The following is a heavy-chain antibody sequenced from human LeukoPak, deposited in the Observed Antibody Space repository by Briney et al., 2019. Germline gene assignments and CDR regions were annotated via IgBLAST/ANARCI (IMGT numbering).Heavy chain of an antibody. CDR2: INPSGGST. CDR3: ARVYCSSTSCYGRGWFDP. Sequence: GASVKVSCKASGYTFTSYYMHWVRQAPGQGLEWMGIINPSGGSTSYAQKFQGRVTMTRDTSTSTVYMELSSLRSEDTAVYYCARVYCSSTSCYGRGWFDPXGQGTLVTVSS. V-gene: IGHV1-46*03. J-gene: IGHJ5*02. D-gene: IGHD2-2*01. CDR1: GYTFTSYY.